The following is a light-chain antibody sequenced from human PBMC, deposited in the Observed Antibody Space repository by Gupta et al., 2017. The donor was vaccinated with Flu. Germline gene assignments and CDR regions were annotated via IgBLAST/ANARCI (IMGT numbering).Light chain of an antibody. J-gene: IGKJ4*01. Sequence: DIQMTQSPSTLSASVGDRVTITCRASQSISSWLAWYQQKPGKAPKLLIYKASSLESGVPSRFSGSGSVTEFTLTISSLQPDDFATYYCQQYNSHSPLTFDGGTKVEIK. CDR1: QSISSW. V-gene: IGKV1-5*03. CDR2: KAS. CDR3: QQYNSHSPLT.